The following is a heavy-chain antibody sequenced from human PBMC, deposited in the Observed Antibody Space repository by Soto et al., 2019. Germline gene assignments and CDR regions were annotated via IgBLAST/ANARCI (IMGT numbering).Heavy chain of an antibody. CDR1: GFTFSNYG. J-gene: IGHJ4*02. V-gene: IGHV3-33*01. CDR3: ARDGDVNTGFGKDY. CDR2: IWHDGGNK. Sequence: QVQLVESGGGVVQPGRSLRLSCAASGFTFSNYGMHWVRQAPGKGLEWVAFIWHDGGNKFYAESAKGRFTIFRDNSKNTLYLQMNSLSAEDTAMYYCARDGDVNTGFGKDYWGQGTLVTVSS. D-gene: IGHD3-16*01.